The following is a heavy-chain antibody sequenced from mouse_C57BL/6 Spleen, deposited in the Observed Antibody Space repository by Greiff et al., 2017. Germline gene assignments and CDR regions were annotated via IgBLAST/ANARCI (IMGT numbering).Heavy chain of an antibody. J-gene: IGHJ4*01. CDR3: ATFMTSVVVDFDYAMDY. V-gene: IGHV1-7*01. CDR2: INPSSGYT. CDR1: GYTFTSYW. Sequence: QVQLQQSGAELAKPGASVKLSCKASGYTFTSYWMHWVKQRPGQGLEWIGYINPSSGYTKYNQKFKDKATLTADKSSSTAYMQLSSLTYEDSAVYYCATFMTSVVVDFDYAMDYWGQGTSVTVSS. D-gene: IGHD1-1*01.